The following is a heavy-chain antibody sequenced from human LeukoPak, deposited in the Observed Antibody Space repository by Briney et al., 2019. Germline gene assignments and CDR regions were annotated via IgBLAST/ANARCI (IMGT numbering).Heavy chain of an antibody. CDR1: GYTFTSYD. CDR3: ARVSAILFMDV. CDR2: MNPNSGNT. Sequence: GASVRVSCKASGYTFTSYDINWVRQAPGQGLEWMGWMNPNSGNTGYAQKFQGRVTMTRNTSISTAYMELSSLRSEDTAVYYCARVSAILFMDVWGQGTTVTVSS. D-gene: IGHD2-2*02. J-gene: IGHJ6*02. V-gene: IGHV1-8*01.